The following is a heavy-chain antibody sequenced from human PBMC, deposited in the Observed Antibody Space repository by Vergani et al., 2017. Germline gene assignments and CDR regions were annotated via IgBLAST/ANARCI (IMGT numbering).Heavy chain of an antibody. CDR1: GASVNPYY. J-gene: IGHJ4*02. CDR3: ARSRIYYGAGSPDY. Sequence: QVKLQESGPGLVKPSETPSLTCTVSGASVNPYYWSWIRQPPGKGLEWMGYVSFRGDTLYDPSVKGRMTISLNTSSNQFSLYLTSVTAADTAVYYCARSRIYYGAGSPDYWGQGTLVTVSS. CDR2: VSFRGDT. V-gene: IGHV4-59*02. D-gene: IGHD3-10*01.